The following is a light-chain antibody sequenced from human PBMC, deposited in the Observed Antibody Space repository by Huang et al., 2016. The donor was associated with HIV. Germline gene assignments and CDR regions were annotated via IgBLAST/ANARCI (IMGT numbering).Light chain of an antibody. Sequence: EIVMTQSPATLSVSPGERATLSCRARQSVSSNLAWYQQKPGQAPRLLIYGASTRATGIPARFSGSGSGTEFTLTISSLQSQDFAIYYCQQYNNWPPRDVTFGPGTKVDIK. J-gene: IGKJ3*01. CDR2: GAS. CDR3: QQYNNWPPRDVT. V-gene: IGKV3-15*01. CDR1: QSVSSN.